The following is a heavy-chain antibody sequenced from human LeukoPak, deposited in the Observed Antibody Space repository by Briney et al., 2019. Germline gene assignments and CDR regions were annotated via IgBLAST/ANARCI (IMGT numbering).Heavy chain of an antibody. V-gene: IGHV3-21*01. Sequence: GGSLRLSCAASGFTFSSYSMNWVRQAPGKGLEWVSSISSSSSYIYYADSVKGRFTISRDNAKNSLYLQMNSLRAEDTAVYYCARAVAGLYGMDVWGRGTTVTVSS. CDR1: GFTFSSYS. J-gene: IGHJ6*04. CDR3: ARAVAGLYGMDV. D-gene: IGHD6-19*01. CDR2: ISSSSSYI.